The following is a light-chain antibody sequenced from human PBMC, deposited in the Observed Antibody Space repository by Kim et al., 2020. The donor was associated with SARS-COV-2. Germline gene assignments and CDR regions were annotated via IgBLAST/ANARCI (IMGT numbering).Light chain of an antibody. CDR3: QQYGSSPYT. J-gene: IGKJ2*01. CDR1: QSVSSSY. CDR2: NAS. Sequence: SPGERATLSCRASQSVSSSYLAWYQQKPGQAPRLLSYNASSRATGIPDRFSGSGSGTDFTLTISRLEPEDFAVYYCQQYGSSPYTFGQGTKVDIK. V-gene: IGKV3-20*01.